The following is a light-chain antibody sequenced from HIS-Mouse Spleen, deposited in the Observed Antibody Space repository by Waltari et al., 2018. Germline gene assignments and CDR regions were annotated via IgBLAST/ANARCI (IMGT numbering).Light chain of an antibody. J-gene: IGLJ1*01. CDR3: SSYTSSSTLYV. Sequence: QSALTQPASVSGSPGQSITISCTGTSSDVGCYTYVSWYQQHPGKAPKLMIYEVSNRPSGVSNRFSGSKSGNTASLTISGLQAEDEADYYCSSYTSSSTLYVFGTGTKVTVL. CDR1: SSDVGCYTY. CDR2: EVS. V-gene: IGLV2-14*01.